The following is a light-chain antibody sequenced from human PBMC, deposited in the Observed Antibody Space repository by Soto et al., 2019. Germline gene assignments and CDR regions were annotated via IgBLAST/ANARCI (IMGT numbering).Light chain of an antibody. V-gene: IGKV3-15*01. Sequence: EIVMTQSPATLSVSPGERATLSCRASQSVSSNLAWYQQKPGQAPRLLIYGASTRATAFPARFSGSGSGSEFTLTISSLQSEDFAVYYCQQYNNWWTFGQGTKVEIK. CDR1: QSVSSN. J-gene: IGKJ1*01. CDR2: GAS. CDR3: QQYNNWWT.